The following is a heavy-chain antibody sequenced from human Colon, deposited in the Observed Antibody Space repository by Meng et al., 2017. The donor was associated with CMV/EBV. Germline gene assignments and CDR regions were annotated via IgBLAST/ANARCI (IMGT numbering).Heavy chain of an antibody. CDR1: GFTFSSHG. CDR3: AKDASGYLGWLDP. D-gene: IGHD6-25*01. V-gene: IGHV3-30*02. Sequence: GESLKISCAASGFTFSSHGMHWVRQAPGKGLEWLAFIRNDGGNTHYADSVKGRFTISRDNTKNTLSLQMNSLGPEDSAIYYCAKDASGYLGWLDPWGQGTQVTVSS. J-gene: IGHJ5*02. CDR2: IRNDGGNT.